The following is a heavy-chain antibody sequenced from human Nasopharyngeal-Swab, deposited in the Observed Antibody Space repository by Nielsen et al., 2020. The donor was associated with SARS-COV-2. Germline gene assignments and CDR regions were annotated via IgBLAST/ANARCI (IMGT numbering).Heavy chain of an antibody. J-gene: IGHJ3*02. V-gene: IGHV3-30-3*01. CDR1: GFTFSSYA. D-gene: IGHD1-1*01. CDR2: ISYDGSNK. CDR3: AKDILERRGGAFDI. Sequence: GESLKISCAASGFTFSSYAMHWVRQAPGKGLEWVAVISYDGSNKYYADSVKGRFTISRDNSKNTLYLQMNSLRAEDTALYYCAKDILERRGGAFDIWGQGTMVTVSS.